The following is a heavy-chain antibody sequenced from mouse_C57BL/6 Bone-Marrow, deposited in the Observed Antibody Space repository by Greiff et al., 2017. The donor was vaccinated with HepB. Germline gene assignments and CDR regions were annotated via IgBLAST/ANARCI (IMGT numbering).Heavy chain of an antibody. CDR3: ARAYYSNPGY. J-gene: IGHJ3*02. V-gene: IGHV5-4*03. Sequence: EVKLVESGGGLVKPGGSLKLSCAASGFTFSSYAMSWVRQTPEKRLEWVATISDGGSYTYYPDNVKGRFTISRDNAKNNLYLQMSHLKSEDTAMYYCARAYYSNPGYWGQGTLVTVSA. CDR2: ISDGGSYT. D-gene: IGHD2-5*01. CDR1: GFTFSSYA.